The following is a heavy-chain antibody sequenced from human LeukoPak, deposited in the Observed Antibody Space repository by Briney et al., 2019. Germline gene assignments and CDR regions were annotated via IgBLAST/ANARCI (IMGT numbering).Heavy chain of an antibody. CDR2: IKGDGSDK. V-gene: IGHV3-7*03. D-gene: IGHD3-3*01. J-gene: IGHJ4*02. CDR3: AKDRTRQAY. Sequence: GGSLRLSCAASGFTFSNYWMSWVRQTPGKGLEWVANIKGDGSDKYYVDSLKGRFTISRDNAKNSLYLQMNSLRAEDTAVYYCAKDRTRQAYWGQGTLVTVSS. CDR1: GFTFSNYW.